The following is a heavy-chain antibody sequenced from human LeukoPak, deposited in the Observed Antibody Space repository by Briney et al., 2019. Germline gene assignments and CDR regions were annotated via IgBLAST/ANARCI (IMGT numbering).Heavy chain of an antibody. D-gene: IGHD3-22*01. CDR1: GYSFTRYW. Sequence: GESLNISCKGSGYSFTRYWIGWVRQMPGKGLEWMGIIYPGDSDTRYSPSFQGQVTISADKSISTAYLQWSSLKASDTAMYYCARGQGRNYDSSGYYSYWGQGTLVTVSS. CDR2: IYPGDSDT. J-gene: IGHJ4*02. CDR3: ARGQGRNYDSSGYYSY. V-gene: IGHV5-51*01.